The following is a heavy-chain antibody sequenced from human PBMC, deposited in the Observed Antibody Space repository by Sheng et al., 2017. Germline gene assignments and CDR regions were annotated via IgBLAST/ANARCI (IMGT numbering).Heavy chain of an antibody. CDR1: GFTFSSYA. CDR2: ISDSGGST. Sequence: ESGGGLVQPGGSLRLSCAASGFTFSSYAMSWVRQAPGKGLEWVSGISDSGGSTYYADSVKGRFTISRDNSKNTLYLQMNSLRAEDTALYYCSKSGPLIRGPTTQFDYWGQGTLVTVSS. D-gene: IGHD3-10*01. CDR3: SKSGPLIRGPTTQFDY. J-gene: IGHJ4*01. V-gene: IGHV3-23*01.